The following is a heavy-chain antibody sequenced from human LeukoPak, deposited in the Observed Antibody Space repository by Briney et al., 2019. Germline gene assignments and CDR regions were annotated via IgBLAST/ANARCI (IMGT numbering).Heavy chain of an antibody. CDR1: GXTFSSYS. CDR2: ISSSSSHR. J-gene: IGHJ4*02. Sequence: PGGSLRLSCAASGXTFSSYSMNWVRQAPGKGLEWVSSISSSSSHRYYADSVKGRFTISRDNAKNSLYLQMNSLRAEDTAVYYCARDRDNSGWYEPFDYWGQGALVTVSS. CDR3: ARDRDNSGWYEPFDY. V-gene: IGHV3-21*01. D-gene: IGHD6-19*01.